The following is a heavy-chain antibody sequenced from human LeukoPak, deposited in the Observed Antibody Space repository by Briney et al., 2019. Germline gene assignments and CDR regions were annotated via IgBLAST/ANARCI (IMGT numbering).Heavy chain of an antibody. CDR2: ISGSGGST. J-gene: IGHJ4*02. D-gene: IGHD6-13*01. CDR3: AKVRIAAAGTGSYYFDY. V-gene: IGHV3-23*01. Sequence: GGSLRLSCAASGFTFSSYAMSWVRQAPGKGLEWVSAISGSGGSTYYADSVKGRFTISRDNSKNTLYLQMNSLRAEDTAVYYCAKVRIAAAGTGSYYFDYWGQGTLVTVSS. CDR1: GFTFSSYA.